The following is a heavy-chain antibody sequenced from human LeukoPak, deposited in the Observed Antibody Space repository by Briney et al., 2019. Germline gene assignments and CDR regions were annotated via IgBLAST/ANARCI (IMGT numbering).Heavy chain of an antibody. J-gene: IGHJ4*02. D-gene: IGHD6-19*01. CDR2: IYTSGST. V-gene: IGHV4-61*02. Sequence: PSQTLSLTCTVSGGSISSGSYYWSWIRQPAGKGLEWIGRIYTSGSTNYNPSLKSRVTISVDTSKNQFSLKLSSVTAADTAVYYCARHTGYSSGWYPFYFDYWGQGTLVTVSS. CDR3: ARHTGYSSGWYPFYFDY. CDR1: GGSISSGSYY.